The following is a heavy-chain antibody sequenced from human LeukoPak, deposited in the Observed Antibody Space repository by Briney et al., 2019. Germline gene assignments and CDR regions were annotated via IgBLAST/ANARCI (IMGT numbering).Heavy chain of an antibody. CDR1: GFSFSTDT. Sequence: GGSLRLSCAAPGFSFSTDTVNWVRQARGKGLEWVSSISSSSTYIYYTDSVKGRFAISRDNARNAVYLQMNSLRTEDTGVYYCASRPGDFIDSSVYYSFWGQGTLVTVSS. D-gene: IGHD3-22*01. J-gene: IGHJ4*02. CDR3: ASRPGDFIDSSVYYSF. V-gene: IGHV3-21*01. CDR2: ISSSSTYI.